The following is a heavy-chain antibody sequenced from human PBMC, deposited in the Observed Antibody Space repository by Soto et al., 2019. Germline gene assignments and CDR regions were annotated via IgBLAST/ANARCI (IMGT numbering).Heavy chain of an antibody. Sequence: PSETLSLTCTVSGGSTSSYYWSWIRQPPGKGLEWIGYIYYSGSTNYNPSLKSRVTISVDASKNQVTLRLYSVTAADTAVYYCARHPSGYGGSSSAYFDYWGQGALVTVSS. D-gene: IGHD6-6*01. CDR1: GGSTSSYY. CDR2: IYYSGST. CDR3: ARHPSGYGGSSSAYFDY. V-gene: IGHV4-59*08. J-gene: IGHJ4*02.